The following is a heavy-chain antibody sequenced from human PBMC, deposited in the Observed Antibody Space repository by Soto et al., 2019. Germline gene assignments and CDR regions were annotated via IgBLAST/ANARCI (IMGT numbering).Heavy chain of an antibody. Sequence: EVQLVESGGGLVQPGGSLKLSCAASGFTFSGSAMHWVRQASGKGLEWVGRIRSKANSYATAYAASVKGRFTISRDDSKNTAYLQMNSLKTEDTAVYYCTRPRRRVINYDSSGYHDWGKGTLVTVSS. V-gene: IGHV3-73*02. CDR3: TRPRRRVINYDSSGYHD. J-gene: IGHJ4*02. CDR1: GFTFSGSA. CDR2: IRSKANSYAT. D-gene: IGHD3-22*01.